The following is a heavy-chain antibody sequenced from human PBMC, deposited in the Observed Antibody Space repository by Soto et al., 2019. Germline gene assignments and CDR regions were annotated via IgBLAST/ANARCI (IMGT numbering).Heavy chain of an antibody. Sequence: GGSLRLSCAASGFTFSSYGMHWVRQAPGKGLEWVAVIWYDGSNKYYADSVKGRFTISRDNSKNTLYLQMNSLRAEDTAVYYCARTQYSGSYDGFDPWGQGTLVTVSS. CDR1: GFTFSSYG. J-gene: IGHJ5*02. V-gene: IGHV3-33*01. D-gene: IGHD1-26*01. CDR3: ARTQYSGSYDGFDP. CDR2: IWYDGSNK.